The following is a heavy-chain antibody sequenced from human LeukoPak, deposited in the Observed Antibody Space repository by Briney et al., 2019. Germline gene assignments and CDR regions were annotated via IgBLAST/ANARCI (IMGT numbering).Heavy chain of an antibody. Sequence: GGSLRLSCAASGFTFSSYAMHWVRQAPGKGLEWVAVISYDGSNKYYADSVKGRFTISRDNSKNTLYLQMNSLRAEDTAVYYCARDWELLPGCMDVWGKGTTVTVSS. CDR2: ISYDGSNK. CDR3: ARDWELLPGCMDV. V-gene: IGHV3-30*04. CDR1: GFTFSSYA. J-gene: IGHJ6*03. D-gene: IGHD1-26*01.